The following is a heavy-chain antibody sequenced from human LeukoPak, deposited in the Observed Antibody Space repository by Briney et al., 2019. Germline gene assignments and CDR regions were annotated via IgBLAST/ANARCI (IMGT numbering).Heavy chain of an antibody. CDR2: IKQDTSDK. J-gene: IGHJ4*02. CDR1: RFTFSYYW. Sequence: GGSLRLSCAASRFTFSYYWMTWVRQAPGKGVEWVANIKQDTSDKHYADSVKGRFTISRDNAKNSLYLQMNSLRVEDTAVYYCLGGVAADYWGRGTLVTVSS. V-gene: IGHV3-7*01. CDR3: LGGVAADY. D-gene: IGHD3-16*01.